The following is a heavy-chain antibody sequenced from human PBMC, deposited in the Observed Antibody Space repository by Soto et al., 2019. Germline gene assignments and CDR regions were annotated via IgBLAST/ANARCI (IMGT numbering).Heavy chain of an antibody. J-gene: IGHJ4*02. V-gene: IGHV1-8*01. Sequence: QVQLVQSGAEVRKPGASVKVSCEASGYTFTSYDIYWVRQAIGQGLEWMGWMNPNTGNSGYAQKFQGRVTMTSDTSISTAHMELSSLRSEDTAVYYCARRAETNGWNGFGADKYYFDFWGQGTLVTVSS. CDR3: ARRAETNGWNGFGADKYYFDF. CDR1: GYTFTSYD. D-gene: IGHD1-1*01. CDR2: MNPNTGNS.